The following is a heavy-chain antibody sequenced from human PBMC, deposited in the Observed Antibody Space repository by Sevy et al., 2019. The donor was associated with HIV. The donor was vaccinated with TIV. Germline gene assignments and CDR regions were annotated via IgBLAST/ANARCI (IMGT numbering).Heavy chain of an antibody. D-gene: IGHD6-19*01. CDR2: IGSSGPTI. CDR3: ALPGSGWFEFDS. V-gene: IGHV3-48*02. Sequence: GGSLRLSCVASGFTFSRYSMNWVRQAPGKGLEWVSNIGSSGPTIYYADSVKGRFTISRDNAKNSLYLHMNSLRDEDTAVYYCALPGSGWFEFDSWGQGTLVTVSS. J-gene: IGHJ4*02. CDR1: GFTFSRYS.